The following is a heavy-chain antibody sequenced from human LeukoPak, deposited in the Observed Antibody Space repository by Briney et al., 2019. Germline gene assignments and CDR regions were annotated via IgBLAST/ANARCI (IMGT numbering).Heavy chain of an antibody. CDR3: ARGTEYSGYEY. Sequence: GESLKISCKGSGXSFTSYWSGWVRQMPGKGLEWMGIIYPGDSDTRYGPSFQGQVTISADKSISTAYLQWSSLKASDTAMYYCARGTEYSGYEYWGQGTLVTVSS. D-gene: IGHD5-12*01. J-gene: IGHJ4*02. CDR2: IYPGDSDT. CDR1: GXSFTSYW. V-gene: IGHV5-51*01.